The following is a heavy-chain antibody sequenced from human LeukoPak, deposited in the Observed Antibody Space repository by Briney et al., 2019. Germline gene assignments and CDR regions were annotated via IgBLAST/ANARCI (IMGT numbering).Heavy chain of an antibody. V-gene: IGHV3-23*01. CDR1: GFTFSTYA. Sequence: GGSLRLSCAASGFTFSTYAMTWVRQAPGKGLEWVSGITAGGSSTYYADSVKGRFTISRDNSESTLYPQMNSLRAEDTAVYYCAKDRDSNRFDPWGQGTLVTVSS. CDR3: AKDRDSNRFDP. J-gene: IGHJ5*02. CDR2: ITAGGSST. D-gene: IGHD3-10*01.